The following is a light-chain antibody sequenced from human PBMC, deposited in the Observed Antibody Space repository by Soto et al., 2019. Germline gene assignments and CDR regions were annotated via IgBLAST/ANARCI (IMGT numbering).Light chain of an antibody. CDR1: QSISSNS. CDR3: QRYGNSPPLT. J-gene: IGKJ4*01. Sequence: VLTQSPGTLSLSPGERATLSCSASQSISSNSLAWYQHQPGQAPRLLVYGASVTASGIPDRFSGGGSGTDFTLTISRLEPEDFAVYYCQRYGNSPPLTFGGGTKVEIK. CDR2: GAS. V-gene: IGKV3-20*01.